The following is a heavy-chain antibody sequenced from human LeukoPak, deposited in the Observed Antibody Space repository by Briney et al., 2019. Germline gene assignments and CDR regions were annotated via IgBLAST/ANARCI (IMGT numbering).Heavy chain of an antibody. Sequence: GASVKVSCKASGYTFTSYAMHWVRQAPGQRLEWMGWINAGNGNTKYSQKFQGRVTITRDTSASTAYMELSSLRSEDTAAYYCARAPRYSPYYFDYWGQGTLVTVSS. CDR3: ARAPRYSPYYFDY. CDR2: INAGNGNT. J-gene: IGHJ4*02. CDR1: GYTFTSYA. D-gene: IGHD2-15*01. V-gene: IGHV1-3*01.